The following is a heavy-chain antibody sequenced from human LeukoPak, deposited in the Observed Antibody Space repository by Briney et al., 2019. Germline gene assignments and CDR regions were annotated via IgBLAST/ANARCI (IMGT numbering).Heavy chain of an antibody. Sequence: SETLSLTCTVSGGSISSYYWSWIRQPPGKGLEWIGYIYYSGSTNYNPSLKSRVTISVDTSKNLFSLKLSSVTAADTAVYYCARHRIAAADDAFEIWGQGTMLTVSS. J-gene: IGHJ3*02. CDR3: ARHRIAAADDAFEI. V-gene: IGHV4-59*08. D-gene: IGHD6-13*01. CDR2: IYYSGST. CDR1: GGSISSYY.